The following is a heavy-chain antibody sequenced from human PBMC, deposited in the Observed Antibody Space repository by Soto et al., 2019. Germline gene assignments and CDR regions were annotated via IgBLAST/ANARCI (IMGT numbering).Heavy chain of an antibody. V-gene: IGHV4-59*01. CDR3: ARVGSGFVRGFDY. CDR2: IYYTGST. CDR1: GGSISIYY. D-gene: IGHD5-12*01. Sequence: SETLSLTCSVSGGSISIYYWTWIRQSPGRGLEWIGDIYYTGSTNYNPSLESRVTISLDTSKNQFSLRLTSVTAADTAVYYCARVGSGFVRGFDYWGQGTLVTVSS. J-gene: IGHJ4*02.